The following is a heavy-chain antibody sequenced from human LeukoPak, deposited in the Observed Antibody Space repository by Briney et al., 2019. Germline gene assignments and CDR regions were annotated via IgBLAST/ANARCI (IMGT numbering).Heavy chain of an antibody. CDR1: GFTFNNYA. J-gene: IGHJ6*03. CDR3: ARDGGMQCSSTSCYLYYYYYMDV. CDR2: VSGSGATT. Sequence: PGGSLRLSCAASGFTFNNYAMNWVRQAPGKGLEWLSAVSGSGATTYYADSVKGRFTISRDNSKNTLYLQMNSLRAEDTAVYYCARDGGMQCSSTSCYLYYYYYMDVWGKGTTVTVSS. D-gene: IGHD2-2*01. V-gene: IGHV3-23*01.